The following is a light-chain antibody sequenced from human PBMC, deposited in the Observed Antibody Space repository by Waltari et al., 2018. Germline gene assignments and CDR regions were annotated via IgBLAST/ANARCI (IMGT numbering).Light chain of an antibody. CDR1: QYIDF. CDR3: QYYGDSPNT. J-gene: IGKJ2*01. CDR2: SAS. V-gene: IGKV3-20*01. Sequence: EIVLTQSPGTLYLSPGDTATLSCRATQYIDFLAWYQQKPGQPPRLLIVSASTRATDIPDMFRCRGFGTDFTLTISRLEPEDFAVYYCQYYGDSPNTFGQGTKL.